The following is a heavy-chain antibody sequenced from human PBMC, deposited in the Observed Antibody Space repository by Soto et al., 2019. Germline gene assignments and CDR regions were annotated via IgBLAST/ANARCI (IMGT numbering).Heavy chain of an antibody. D-gene: IGHD2-2*01. CDR1: GGSISSGGYY. CDR2: IYYSGST. V-gene: IGHV4-31*03. J-gene: IGHJ3*02. CDR3: AVIGYCISTSCYYGYRTFGAFDI. Sequence: QVQLQESGPGLVKPSQTLSLTCTVSGGSISSGGYYWSWIRQHPGKGLEWIGYIYYSGSTYYNPSLKSRVTLSVETSKNQFSLKLSSVTAADTAVYYCAVIGYCISTSCYYGYRTFGAFDIWGQGTMVTVSS.